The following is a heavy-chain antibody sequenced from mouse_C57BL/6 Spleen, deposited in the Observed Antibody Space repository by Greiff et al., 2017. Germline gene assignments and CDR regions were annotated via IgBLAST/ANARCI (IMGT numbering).Heavy chain of an antibody. CDR1: GFTFSDYG. V-gene: IGHV5-17*01. CDR2: ISSSSSTI. Sequence: EVKLVESGGGLVKPGGSLKLSCAASGFTFSDYGMHWVRQAPERGLEWVAYISSSSSTINYADTVKGRFTISRDNAKNTLFLQMTSLRSEDAAMYYCGRTVITTVPFAYWGQGTLVTVSA. J-gene: IGHJ3*01. D-gene: IGHD1-1*01. CDR3: GRTVITTVPFAY.